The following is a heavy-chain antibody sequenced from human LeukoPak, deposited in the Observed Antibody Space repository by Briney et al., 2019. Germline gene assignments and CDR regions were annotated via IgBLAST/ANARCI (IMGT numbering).Heavy chain of an antibody. CDR3: ARDSGWSDYFDY. Sequence: KPGGSLRLSCAASGFTFSSYSMNWVRQAPGKGLEWVSCITSSSRYMYYADSVKGRLTISRDNAKNSLYLQMNSLRAEDTAVYYCARDSGWSDYFDYWGQGTLVTVSS. V-gene: IGHV3-21*01. D-gene: IGHD6-19*01. CDR1: GFTFSSYS. J-gene: IGHJ4*02. CDR2: ITSSSRYM.